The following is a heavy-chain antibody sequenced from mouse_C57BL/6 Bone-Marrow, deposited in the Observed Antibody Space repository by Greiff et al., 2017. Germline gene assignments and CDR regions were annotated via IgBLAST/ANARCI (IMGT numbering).Heavy chain of an antibody. D-gene: IGHD2-5*01. CDR1: GYTFTSYW. CDR3: ARPYYSNYGYFDV. V-gene: IGHV1-55*01. J-gene: IGHJ1*03. Sequence: QVQLQQPGAELVKPGASVKMSCKASGYTFTSYWITWVKQRPGQGLEWIGDIYPGSGSTNYNEKFKSTATLTVDTSSSTAYMQLSSLTSEDSAGYYWARPYYSNYGYFDVWCTGTTVTVSS. CDR2: IYPGSGST.